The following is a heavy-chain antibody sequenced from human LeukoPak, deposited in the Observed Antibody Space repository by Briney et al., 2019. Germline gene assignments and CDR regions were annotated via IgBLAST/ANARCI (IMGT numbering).Heavy chain of an antibody. J-gene: IGHJ5*02. D-gene: IGHD3-22*01. CDR2: INPSGGST. Sequence: ASVKVSCKASGYTFTSYYMHWVRHAPGQGLEWMGIINPSGGSTSYAQKFQGRVTMTRDTSTSTVYMELSSLRSEDTAVYYCARQPSPYYYDSSGYQNWFDPWGQGTLVTVSS. CDR1: GYTFTSYY. V-gene: IGHV1-46*01. CDR3: ARQPSPYYYDSSGYQNWFDP.